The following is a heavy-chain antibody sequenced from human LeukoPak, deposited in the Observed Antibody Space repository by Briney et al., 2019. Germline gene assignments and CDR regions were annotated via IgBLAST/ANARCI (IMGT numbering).Heavy chain of an antibody. CDR3: AKGPLTIEYNAMDV. CDR2: IYYSGSA. D-gene: IGHD3-10*01. CDR1: GGSLSSSGYD. J-gene: IGHJ6*02. Sequence: SETLSLTCTVSGGSLSSSGYDWGWIRQPPGRGREWIANIYYSGSAYYNPSLMSRVPVSVDTSKNQFPLSVSSVTTADTAVDYCAKGPLTIEYNAMDVGGQGTTVTVS. V-gene: IGHV4-39*01.